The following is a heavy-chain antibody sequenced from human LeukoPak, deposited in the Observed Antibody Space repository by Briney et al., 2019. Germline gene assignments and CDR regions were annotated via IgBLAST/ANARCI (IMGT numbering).Heavy chain of an antibody. CDR3: ARGNSYDSSYYLNWFDP. Sequence: GGSLRLSCAASGFTFSNSWMSWVRQAPGKGLEWVANINEDGSDEYYVDSVKGRFTISRDNAKNSLYLQMNSLRADDTAVYYCARGNSYDSSYYLNWFDPWGQGTLVTVSS. J-gene: IGHJ5*02. CDR1: GFTFSNSW. V-gene: IGHV3-7*05. CDR2: INEDGSDE. D-gene: IGHD3-22*01.